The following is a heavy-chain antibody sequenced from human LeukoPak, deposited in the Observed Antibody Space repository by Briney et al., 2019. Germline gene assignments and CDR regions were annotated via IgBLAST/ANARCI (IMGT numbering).Heavy chain of an antibody. J-gene: IGHJ4*02. V-gene: IGHV3-7*01. CDR1: GFTFSSYW. CDR3: ARDLWAVAGTVDY. Sequence: GGSRRLSCAASGFTFSSYWMSWVRQAPGKGLEWVANIKQDGSEKYYVDSVKGRFTISRDNAKNSLYLQMNSLRAEDTAVYYCARDLWAVAGTVDYWGQGTLVTVSS. CDR2: IKQDGSEK. D-gene: IGHD6-19*01.